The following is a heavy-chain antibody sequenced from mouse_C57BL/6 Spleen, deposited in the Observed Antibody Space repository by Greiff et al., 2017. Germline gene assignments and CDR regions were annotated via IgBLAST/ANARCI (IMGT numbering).Heavy chain of an antibody. V-gene: IGHV1-78*01. CDR3: ASPKQLRISFDY. D-gene: IGHD3-2*02. Sequence: VQLQQSDAELVKPGASVKISCKVSGYTFTDYTIHWMKQRPEQGLEWIGYFYPSDGSTKYNEKFKGKATLTADKSSSTAYMQLNSLTSEDSAVYFCASPKQLRISFDYWGQGTTLTVSA. J-gene: IGHJ2*01. CDR1: GYTFTDYT. CDR2: FYPSDGST.